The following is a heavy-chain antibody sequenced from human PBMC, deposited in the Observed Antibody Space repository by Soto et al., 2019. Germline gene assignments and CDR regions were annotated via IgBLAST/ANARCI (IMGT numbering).Heavy chain of an antibody. CDR2: IYYSGST. D-gene: IGHD2-15*01. Sequence: QLQLQESGPGLVKPSETLSLTCTVSGGSISSSSYYWGWIRQPPGKGLEWIGSIYYSGSTYYNPSLKSRVTISVDTSKNQFSLKLSSVTAADTAVYYCARLRGYCSGCSCADFDYWGQGTLVTVSS. CDR1: GGSISSSSYY. J-gene: IGHJ4*02. CDR3: ARLRGYCSGCSCADFDY. V-gene: IGHV4-39*01.